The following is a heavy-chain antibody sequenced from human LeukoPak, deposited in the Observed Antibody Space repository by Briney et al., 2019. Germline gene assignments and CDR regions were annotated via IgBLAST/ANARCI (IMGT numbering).Heavy chain of an antibody. V-gene: IGHV4-4*07. CDR1: GGSISSYH. Sequence: SETLSLTCTVSGGSISSYHWSWFRQPAGKGLEWIGRLSTSGSTNYNPSLKSRVTISVDTSKNQSSLKLSSVTAADTAVYYCARGPYYCSGDSCYPCFDYWGQGTLVTVSS. CDR3: ARGPYYCSGDSCYPCFDY. J-gene: IGHJ4*02. D-gene: IGHD2-15*01. CDR2: LSTSGST.